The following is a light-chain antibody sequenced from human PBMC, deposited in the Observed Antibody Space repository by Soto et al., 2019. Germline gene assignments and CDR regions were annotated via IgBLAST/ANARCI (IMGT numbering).Light chain of an antibody. V-gene: IGKV3-15*01. CDR3: QEYNEWPLT. CDR1: QSVSNN. Sequence: EIVMTQSPATLSVSPGERATLSCRASQSVSNNLAWYQQKPGQAPRLLIYHASTGATGIPARFSGSGSGTDRTLTISSVQSEDFAVYCCQEYNEWPLTFGGGTKVEIK. CDR2: HAS. J-gene: IGKJ4*01.